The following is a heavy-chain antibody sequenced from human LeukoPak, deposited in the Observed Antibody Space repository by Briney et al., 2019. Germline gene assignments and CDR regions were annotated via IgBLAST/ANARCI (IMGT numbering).Heavy chain of an antibody. CDR2: IYPGDSDT. Sequence: GESLKISCKGSGYSFTSYWIGWVRQMPGKGLEWMGIIYPGDSDTRYSPSFQGQVTISADKSISTAYLQWSSLKASDTAMYYCARTTIAAAGLNDSFDIWGQGTKVNVS. CDR3: ARTTIAAAGLNDSFDI. J-gene: IGHJ3*02. D-gene: IGHD6-13*01. CDR1: GYSFTSYW. V-gene: IGHV5-51*01.